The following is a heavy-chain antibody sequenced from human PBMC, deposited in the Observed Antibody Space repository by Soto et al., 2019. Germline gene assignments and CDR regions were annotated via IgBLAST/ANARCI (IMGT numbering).Heavy chain of an antibody. V-gene: IGHV3-9*01. J-gene: IGHJ4*02. CDR2: ISWNSGSI. CDR1: GFTYSGYG. CDR3: AKGIYYDSSGPFDY. D-gene: IGHD3-22*01. Sequence: PGGSLRLSCAASGFTYSGYGMHWVRQAPGKGLEWVSGISWNSGSIGYADSVKGRFTISRDSAKNSLYLQMNSLRAEDTALYYCAKGIYYDSSGPFDYWGQGTLVTVSS.